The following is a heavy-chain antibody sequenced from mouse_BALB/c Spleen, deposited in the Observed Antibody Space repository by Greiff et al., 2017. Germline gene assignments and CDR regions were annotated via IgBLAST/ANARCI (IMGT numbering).Heavy chain of an antibody. D-gene: IGHD2-1*01. CDR1: GYSITSDYA. CDR3: ARGGNPFAY. V-gene: IGHV3-2*02. J-gene: IGHJ3*01. CDR2: ISYSGST. Sequence: DVQLQESGPGLVKPSQSLSLTCTVTGYSITSDYAWNWIRQFPGNKLEWMGYISYSGSTSYNPSLKSRISITRDTSKNQFFLQLNSVTTEDTATYYCARGGNPFAYWGQGTLVTVSA.